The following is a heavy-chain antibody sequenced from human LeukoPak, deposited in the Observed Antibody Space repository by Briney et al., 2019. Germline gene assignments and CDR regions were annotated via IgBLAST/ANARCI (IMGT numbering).Heavy chain of an antibody. J-gene: IGHJ4*02. CDR3: ARYSNGYYHFDY. Sequence: SETLSLTCTVSGVSISSYYWSWIRQPPGKGLEWIGYIYYSGSTNYNPSLKSRVTISVDTSKNQFSLKLSSVTAADTAVYYCARYSNGYYHFDYWGQGTLVTVSS. D-gene: IGHD3-22*01. V-gene: IGHV4-59*01. CDR2: IYYSGST. CDR1: GVSISSYY.